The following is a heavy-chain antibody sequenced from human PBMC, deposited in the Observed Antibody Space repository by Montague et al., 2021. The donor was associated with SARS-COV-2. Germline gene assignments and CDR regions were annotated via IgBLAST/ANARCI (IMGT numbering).Heavy chain of an antibody. Sequence: SETLSLTCTVSGGSISPHYWSWIRKSPGEGLECIGYTSYSGSTDYNPSPKSRVTISIDTSKNQFSLKLSSVTAADTAVYYCARWGEYYDSPYYYYAMDVWGQGTTITVSS. J-gene: IGHJ6*02. CDR3: ARWGEYYDSPYYYYAMDV. CDR1: GGSISPHY. V-gene: IGHV4-59*11. D-gene: IGHD3-3*01. CDR2: TSYSGST.